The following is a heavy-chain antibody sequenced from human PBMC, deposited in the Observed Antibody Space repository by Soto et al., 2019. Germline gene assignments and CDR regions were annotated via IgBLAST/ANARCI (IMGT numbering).Heavy chain of an antibody. J-gene: IGHJ3*02. CDR1: GYTFTSYY. V-gene: IGHV1-18*04. Sequence: RASVKVSCKASGYTFTSYYMNWVRQAPGQGLQWMGRINPNNGNTDYAQTLQGRLTVTTDTSTSSAYMELGSLRSNDTAVYYCAREERIFGQGYAFDIWSPGTIVTVS. CDR2: INPNNGNT. CDR3: AREERIFGQGYAFDI. D-gene: IGHD1-1*01.